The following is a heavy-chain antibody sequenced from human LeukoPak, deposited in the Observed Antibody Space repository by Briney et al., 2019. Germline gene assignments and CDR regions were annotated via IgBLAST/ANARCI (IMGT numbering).Heavy chain of an antibody. Sequence: PGGSLRLSCAASGFTFSSYAMHWVSTISGSGGSTNYADSVKGRFTISRDNSKNTLYLQMNSLRAEDTAVYYCAKAGPRKDYEVDYWGQGTLVTVSS. J-gene: IGHJ4*02. V-gene: IGHV3-23*01. D-gene: IGHD4-17*01. CDR2: ISGSGGST. CDR3: AKAGPRKDYEVDY. CDR1: GFTFSSYA.